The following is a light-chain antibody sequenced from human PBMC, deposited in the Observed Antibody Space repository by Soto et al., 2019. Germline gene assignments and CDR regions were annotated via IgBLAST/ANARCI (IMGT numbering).Light chain of an antibody. CDR3: CSYAGSYDWV. CDR2: GTN. CDR1: RSNIGAGYD. Sequence: QSVLTQPPSVSGAPGQRVTISCTGSRSNIGAGYDVHWYQQLPGTAPKLLIYGTNNRPSGVPDRFSGSKSGMSASLAITGLQAAYEANYYCCSYAGSYDWVFGGGTTLTVL. V-gene: IGLV1-40*01. J-gene: IGLJ3*02.